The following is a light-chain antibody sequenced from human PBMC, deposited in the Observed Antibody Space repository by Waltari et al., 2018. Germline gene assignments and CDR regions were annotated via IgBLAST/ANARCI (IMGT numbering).Light chain of an antibody. J-gene: IGLJ2*01. CDR3: HSRDASGVGGS. CDR1: SLRSYY. CDR2: DKN. V-gene: IGLV3-19*01. Sequence: SSELTQDPAVSVAMGQTVRITCQGNSLRSYYASWYQQRPRQAPILVMYDKNNRPSGVPDRFSGSSSDNTASLTITGAQAEDEASYYCHSRDASGVGGSFGGGTKLTVL.